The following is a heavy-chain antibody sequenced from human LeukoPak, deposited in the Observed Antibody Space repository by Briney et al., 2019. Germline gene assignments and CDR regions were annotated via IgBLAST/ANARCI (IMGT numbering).Heavy chain of an antibody. J-gene: IGHJ4*02. V-gene: IGHV4-59*12. CDR3: ARGSIVVVPAAILYYFDY. D-gene: IGHD2-2*02. CDR1: GGSISSYY. CDR2: IYYSGST. Sequence: SETLSLTCTVSGGSISSYYWSWIRQPPGKGLEWIGYIYYSGSTNYNPSLKSRVTISVDTSKNQFSLKLSSVTAADTAVYYCARGSIVVVPAAILYYFDYWGQGTLVTVSS.